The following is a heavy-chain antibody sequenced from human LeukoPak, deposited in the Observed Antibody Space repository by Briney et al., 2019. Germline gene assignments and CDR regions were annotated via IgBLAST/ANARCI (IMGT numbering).Heavy chain of an antibody. CDR3: ARDSPLYGSGSYYNDEYFQH. CDR1: GYTFTSYY. J-gene: IGHJ1*01. V-gene: IGHV1-46*01. CDR2: INPSGGST. Sequence: ASVKVSCKASGYTFTSYYMHWVRQAPGQGLEWMGIINPSGGSTSYAQKFQGRVTMTRDTSTSTVYMELSSLRSEDTAVYYCARDSPLYGSGSYYNDEYFQHWGRAPWSPSPQ. D-gene: IGHD3-10*01.